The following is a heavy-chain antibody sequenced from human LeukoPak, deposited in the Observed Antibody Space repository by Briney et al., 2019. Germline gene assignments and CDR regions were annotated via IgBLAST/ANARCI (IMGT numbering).Heavy chain of an antibody. V-gene: IGHV1-69*05. D-gene: IGHD5-18*01. CDR3: ASNLDTAMVGNFDY. Sequence: ASVKVSCKASGGTFSSYAISWVRQAPGQGLEWMGGIIPIFGTANYAQKFQGRVTITTDESTSTACMELSSLRSEDTAVYYCASNLDTAMVGNFDYWGQGTLVTVSS. J-gene: IGHJ4*02. CDR2: IIPIFGTA. CDR1: GGTFSSYA.